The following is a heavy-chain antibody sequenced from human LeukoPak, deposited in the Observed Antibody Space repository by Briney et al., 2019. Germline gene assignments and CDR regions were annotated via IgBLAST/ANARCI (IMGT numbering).Heavy chain of an antibody. CDR2: ISGSGGSI. CDR3: AKDRDDSSGFYHDY. J-gene: IGHJ4*02. Sequence: QTGGSLRLSCAASGFTFSNSAMSWVRQAPGKGLAWVSSISGSGGSIYYADSVKGRFTISRDNFKNILYLQMNSLRAEDTAVYYCAKDRDDSSGFYHDYWGQGTLLTVSS. D-gene: IGHD3-22*01. V-gene: IGHV3-23*01. CDR1: GFTFSNSA.